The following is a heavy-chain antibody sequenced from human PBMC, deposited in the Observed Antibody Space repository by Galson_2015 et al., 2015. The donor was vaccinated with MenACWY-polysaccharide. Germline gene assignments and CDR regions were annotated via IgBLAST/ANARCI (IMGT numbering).Heavy chain of an antibody. CDR1: GGSISTGSSY. J-gene: IGHJ5*02. CDR2: IHSRGST. Sequence: LSLTCSVSGGSISTGSSYWSWIRQPAGKGLEWIGRIHSRGSTDYSPSLESRVTISTDTSRNQLSLKLSSVTAADTAVYYCARSLGYSDSAFDNGRDVDRRFDPWGQGTLVTVSS. CDR3: ARSLGYSDSAFDNGRDVDRRFDP. D-gene: IGHD5-12*01. V-gene: IGHV4-61*02.